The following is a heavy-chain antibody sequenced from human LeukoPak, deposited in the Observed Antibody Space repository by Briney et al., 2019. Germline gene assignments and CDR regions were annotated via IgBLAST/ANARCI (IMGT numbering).Heavy chain of an antibody. Sequence: GGSLRLSCAASGFTFSDYYMSWIRQAPGKGLEWVSYISSNGSTIYYADSVKGRFTISRDNAKNSLYLQMNSLRAEDTAVYYCARSELSDTAMEYWGQGTLVTVSS. D-gene: IGHD5-18*01. V-gene: IGHV3-11*01. J-gene: IGHJ4*02. CDR2: ISSNGSTI. CDR3: ARSELSDTAMEY. CDR1: GFTFSDYY.